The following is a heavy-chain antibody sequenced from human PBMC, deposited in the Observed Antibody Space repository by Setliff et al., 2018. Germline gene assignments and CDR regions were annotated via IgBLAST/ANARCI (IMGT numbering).Heavy chain of an antibody. CDR2: IRDTGTTV. D-gene: IGHD3-10*02. J-gene: IGHJ6*03. CDR3: ARDDVRGYYMDV. Sequence: RLSCAASGFTFNTYLMNWVRQAPGKGLEWVSHIRDTGTTVHYADSVKGRFTISRDNAKNSLYLQMNSLRAEDTAVYYCARDDVRGYYMDVWGKGTTVTVSS. V-gene: IGHV3-48*01. CDR1: GFTFNTYL.